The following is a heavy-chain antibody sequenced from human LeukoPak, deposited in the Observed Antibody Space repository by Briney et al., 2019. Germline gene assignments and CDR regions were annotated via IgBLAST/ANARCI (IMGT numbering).Heavy chain of an antibody. V-gene: IGHV3-74*01. CDR2: LNSDGSIT. D-gene: IGHD2-15*01. CDR1: GVSFTTYW. CDR3: ARLGPTPY. J-gene: IGHJ4*02. Sequence: GGSLRLSCAASGVSFTTYWMHWVRQAPGKGLVWVSRLNSDGSITDYADSVKGRFTISRDNAKNTLYLQMSSLRAEDTAVYYCARLGPTPYWGQGTLVTVS.